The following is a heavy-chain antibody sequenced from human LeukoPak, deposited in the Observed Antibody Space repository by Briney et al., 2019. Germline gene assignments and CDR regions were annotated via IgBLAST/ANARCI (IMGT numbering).Heavy chain of an antibody. J-gene: IGHJ4*02. V-gene: IGHV3-9*01. D-gene: IGHD6-19*01. CDR2: ISWNSGTI. CDR3: VKDMTVAALAWEFDY. Sequence: GGSLRLSCAASGFTFEDYAMHWVRQLPGKGLEWVSGISWNSGTIDYLESVKGRFTISRDNAKSALYFQMNSLRPEDTALYYCVKDMTVAALAWEFDYWGQGTRVTVSS. CDR1: GFTFEDYA.